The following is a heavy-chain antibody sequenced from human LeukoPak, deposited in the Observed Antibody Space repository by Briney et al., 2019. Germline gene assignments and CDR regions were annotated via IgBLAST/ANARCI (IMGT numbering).Heavy chain of an antibody. Sequence: PGGSLRLSCAASGFTFSSYAMSWVRQAPGKGLEWVSAISGSGGSTYYADSVKGRFTISRDNSKNTLYLQINSLRAEDTAVYFCARDRVTNSYDYYGLDVWGQGTTVSVSS. CDR2: ISGSGGST. V-gene: IGHV3-23*01. D-gene: IGHD3-10*01. J-gene: IGHJ6*02. CDR1: GFTFSSYA. CDR3: ARDRVTNSYDYYGLDV.